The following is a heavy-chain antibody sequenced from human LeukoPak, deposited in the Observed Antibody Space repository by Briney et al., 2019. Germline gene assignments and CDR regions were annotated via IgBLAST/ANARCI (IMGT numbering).Heavy chain of an antibody. J-gene: IGHJ4*02. D-gene: IGHD1-1*01. CDR1: GGTFSSYA. Sequence: EASVKVSCKASGGTFSSYAISWVRQAPGQGLEWMGGIIPIFGTANYAQKFQGRVTTTADESTSTAYMELSSLRSEDTAVYYCARARNWNGYYFDYWGQGTLVTVSS. CDR2: IIPIFGTA. V-gene: IGHV1-69*13. CDR3: ARARNWNGYYFDY.